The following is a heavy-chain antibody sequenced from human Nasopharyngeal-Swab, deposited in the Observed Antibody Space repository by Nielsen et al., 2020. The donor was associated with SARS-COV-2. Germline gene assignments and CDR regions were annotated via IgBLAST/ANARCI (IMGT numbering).Heavy chain of an antibody. J-gene: IGHJ4*02. D-gene: IGHD5-24*01. CDR3: AKDHQRWLQSNFDS. CDR1: GFTFSSHV. V-gene: IGHV3-23*01. CDR2: ISGSGGST. Sequence: GESLKISCAASGFTFSSHVMSWVRQAPGKGLEWVSGISGSGGSTYYTDSVKGRFTISRDNSKNTLYVRMNSLRAEDTAVYYCAKDHQRWLQSNFDSWGQGTLVTVSS.